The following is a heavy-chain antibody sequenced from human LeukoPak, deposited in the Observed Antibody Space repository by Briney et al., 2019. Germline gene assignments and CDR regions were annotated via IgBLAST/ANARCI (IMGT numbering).Heavy chain of an antibody. CDR2: ISYDGSNK. Sequence: PGGSLRLSCAASGFTFSSYAMHWVRQAPGKGLEWVAVISYDGSNKYYADSVKGRFTISRDNSKNTLYLQMNSLRAEDTAVYYCARDLLAMVRGVISAFDIWGQGTMVTVSS. CDR1: GFTFSSYA. V-gene: IGHV3-30*04. J-gene: IGHJ3*02. CDR3: ARDLLAMVRGVISAFDI. D-gene: IGHD3-10*01.